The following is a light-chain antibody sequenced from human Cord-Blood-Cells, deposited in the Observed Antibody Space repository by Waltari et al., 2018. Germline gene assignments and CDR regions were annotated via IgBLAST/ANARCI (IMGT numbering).Light chain of an antibody. CDR2: AAS. Sequence: DIQMTQSQSSLSASVGDRVTITCRASQSISSYLNWYQQKPEKAPKLLIYAASSLQSGVPSRFSGSVSGIDFTLTISSLQPEDFATYYSQQSYSTPQTFGQGTKVEIK. CDR3: QQSYSTPQT. V-gene: IGKV1-39*01. CDR1: QSISSY. J-gene: IGKJ1*01.